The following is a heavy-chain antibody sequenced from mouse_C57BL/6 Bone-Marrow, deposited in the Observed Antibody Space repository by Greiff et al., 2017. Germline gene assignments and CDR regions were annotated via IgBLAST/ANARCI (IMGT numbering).Heavy chain of an antibody. Sequence: EVKLQESGPGLVKPSQSLSLTCSVTGYSITSGYYWNWIRQFPGNKLEWMGYISYDGSNNYNPSLKNRISITRDTSKNQFFLKLNSVTTEDTATYYCARDDGYYWFTCWDQVTLVSVSA. CDR3: ARDDGYYWFTC. D-gene: IGHD2-3*01. CDR1: GYSITSGYY. V-gene: IGHV3-6*01. J-gene: IGHJ3*01. CDR2: ISYDGSN.